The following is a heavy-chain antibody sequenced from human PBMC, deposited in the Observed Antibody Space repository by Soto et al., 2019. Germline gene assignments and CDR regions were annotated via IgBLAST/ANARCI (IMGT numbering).Heavy chain of an antibody. CDR3: ARDSYYDILAGEEYYFDY. D-gene: IGHD3-9*01. CDR1: GFPFISKA. V-gene: IGHV3-30-3*01. Sequence: SSVKVKCADLGFPFISKAMHWVPQAPGKGLEWVAVISYDGSNKYYADSVKGRFTISRDNSKNTLYLQMNSLRAEDTAVYYCARDSYYDILAGEEYYFDYWGQGTLVTVSS. CDR2: ISYDGSNK. J-gene: IGHJ4*02.